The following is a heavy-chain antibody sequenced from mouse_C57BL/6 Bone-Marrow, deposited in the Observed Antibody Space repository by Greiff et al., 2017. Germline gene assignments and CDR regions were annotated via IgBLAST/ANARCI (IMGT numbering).Heavy chain of an antibody. D-gene: IGHD1-1*01. CDR1: GYAFSSSW. CDR3: AKDYYGSSSYYFDD. CDR2: RYPGDGDT. J-gene: IGHJ2*01. Sequence: VQLQQSGPELVKPGASVKISCKASGYAFSSSWMNWVKQRPGKGLEWIGRRYPGDGDTNYNGKFKGKATLTADKSSSTAYMQRSSLTSEDSAVDFCAKDYYGSSSYYFDDWGQGTTRTVSS. V-gene: IGHV1-82*01.